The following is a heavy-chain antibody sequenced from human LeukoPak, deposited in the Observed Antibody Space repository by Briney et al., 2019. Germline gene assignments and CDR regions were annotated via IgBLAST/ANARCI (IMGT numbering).Heavy chain of an antibody. Sequence: SQTLSLTCTVSGGSISSGSYYWSWIRQPAGKGLEWIGRIYTSGSTNYNPSLKSRVTISVDTSKNQFSLKLSSVTAADTAVYYCARGRYCSGGSCYSKGGEWLNYYYYYMDVWGKGTTVTVSS. CDR1: GGSISSGSYY. V-gene: IGHV4-61*02. CDR3: ARGRYCSGGSCYSKGGEWLNYYYYYMDV. J-gene: IGHJ6*03. CDR2: IYTSGST. D-gene: IGHD2-15*01.